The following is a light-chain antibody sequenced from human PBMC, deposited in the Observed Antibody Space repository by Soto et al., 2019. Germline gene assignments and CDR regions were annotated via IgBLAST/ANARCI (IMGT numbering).Light chain of an antibody. V-gene: IGLV2-14*01. Sequence: QSALTQPASVSGSPGQSITISCAGTSIDVGAYNYVSWYQQHPGKAPKLMIYEVSNRPSGVSNRFSGSKSGDTASLTISGLQAEDEAAYYSTSYTNSSTLGVFGTGTKLTVL. CDR2: EVS. J-gene: IGLJ1*01. CDR3: TSYTNSSTLGV. CDR1: SIDVGAYNY.